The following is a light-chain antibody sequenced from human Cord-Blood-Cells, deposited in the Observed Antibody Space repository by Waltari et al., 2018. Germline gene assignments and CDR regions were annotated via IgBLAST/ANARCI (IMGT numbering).Light chain of an antibody. CDR1: QSVSRY. CDR2: DAS. V-gene: IGKV3-11*01. J-gene: IGKJ3*01. Sequence: IVLTQSPATLSLSPGERATLPCRASQSVSRYLACYQQKPGQAPRLLIYDASNRATGIPARFSGSGSGTDFTLTISSLEPEDFAVYYCQQRSNWPRITFGPGTKVDIK. CDR3: QQRSNWPRIT.